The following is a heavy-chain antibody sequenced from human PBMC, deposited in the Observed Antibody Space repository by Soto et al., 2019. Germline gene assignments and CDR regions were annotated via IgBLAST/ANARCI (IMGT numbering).Heavy chain of an antibody. CDR1: AGSIRSSRYY. Sequence: PSENLPITCTVSAGSIRSSRYYGCWIRQPPRKGLASIGSIYYSGTPDYNPPLKSRVTISVDTSRNQFSMKLSSVTAADTAVYYCAGFSMVRGVRGRRVGYYYYGMDVWGQVTTVT. D-gene: IGHD3-10*01. CDR2: IYYSGTP. J-gene: IGHJ6*02. CDR3: AGFSMVRGVRGRRVGYYYYGMDV. V-gene: IGHV4-39*01.